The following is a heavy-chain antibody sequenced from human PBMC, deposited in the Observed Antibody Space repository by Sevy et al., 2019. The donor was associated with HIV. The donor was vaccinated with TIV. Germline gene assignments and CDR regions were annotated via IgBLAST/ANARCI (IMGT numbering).Heavy chain of an antibody. Sequence: SETLSLTCTVSGGSISSYYWSWIRQPAGKGLEWIGRIYTSGSTNYNPSLKSRVTMSVDTPKNQFSLKLSSVTAADTAVYYCASDVDYYDSSGYSYGMDVWGQGTTVTVSS. V-gene: IGHV4-4*07. J-gene: IGHJ6*02. D-gene: IGHD3-22*01. CDR3: ASDVDYYDSSGYSYGMDV. CDR2: IYTSGST. CDR1: GGSISSYY.